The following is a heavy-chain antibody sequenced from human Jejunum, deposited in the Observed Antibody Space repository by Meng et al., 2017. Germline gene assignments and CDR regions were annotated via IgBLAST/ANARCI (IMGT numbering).Heavy chain of an antibody. V-gene: IGHV3-74*03. CDR3: AKSGYSTSRFDP. CDR1: GFTFSSSW. J-gene: IGHJ5*02. Sequence: GESLKISCAASGFTFSSSWMYWVRQAPGKGLVWVSRIKSDGTITYADSVKGRFTMSRDDAKNTVFLKMNSLRADDTAMYYCAKSGYSTSRFDPWGQGTLVTVSS. CDR2: IKSDGTI. D-gene: IGHD6-13*01.